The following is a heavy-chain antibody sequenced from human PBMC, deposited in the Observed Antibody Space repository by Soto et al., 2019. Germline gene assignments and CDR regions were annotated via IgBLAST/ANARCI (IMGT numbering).Heavy chain of an antibody. CDR2: ISAYNGNT. V-gene: IGHV1-18*01. CDR3: AREVYSLTIFGVDTNYYYVMDV. Sequence: ASVKVSCKASGYTFTIYGISWVLQAPGQGLEWMGWISAYNGNTNYAQKLQGRVTMTTDTSTSTAYMELRSLRSDDTAVYYCAREVYSLTIFGVDTNYYYVMDVWGHGTTVTVSS. D-gene: IGHD3-3*01. CDR1: GYTFTIYG. J-gene: IGHJ6*02.